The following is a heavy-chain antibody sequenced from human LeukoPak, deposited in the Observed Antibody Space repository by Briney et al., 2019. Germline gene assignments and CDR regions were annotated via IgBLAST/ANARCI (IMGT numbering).Heavy chain of an antibody. CDR1: GGSISSLSYY. J-gene: IGHJ3*02. D-gene: IGHD1-26*01. V-gene: IGHV4-30-4*01. CDR3: ARDRSVVGAGDAFDI. Sequence: PSETLSLTCSVSGGSISSLSYYWGWIRQPPGKGLEWIGYIYYSGSTYYNPSLKSRVTISVDTSKNQFSLKLSSVTAADTAVYYCARDRSVVGAGDAFDIWGQGTMVTVSS. CDR2: IYYSGST.